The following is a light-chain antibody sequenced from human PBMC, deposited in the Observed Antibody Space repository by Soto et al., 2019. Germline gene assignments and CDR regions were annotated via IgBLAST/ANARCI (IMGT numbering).Light chain of an antibody. CDR2: AAS. Sequence: EIVLTQSPGTLSLSPGERATLSCRASQTLNRNYLAWYQQRPGQAPRLLIYAASSRTTGIPDRFSGSGSGTDIAPTVSRREPEDFAVYYCQQYAASKTFGQGTRGE. CDR3: QQYAASKT. CDR1: QTLNRNY. V-gene: IGKV3-20*01. J-gene: IGKJ1*01.